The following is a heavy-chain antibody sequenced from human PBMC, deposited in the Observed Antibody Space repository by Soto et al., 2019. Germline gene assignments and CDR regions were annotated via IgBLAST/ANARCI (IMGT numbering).Heavy chain of an antibody. CDR2: ISGSGGST. J-gene: IGHJ4*02. D-gene: IGHD3-3*01. V-gene: IGHV3-23*01. Sequence: GGSLRLSCAASGFTFSSYAMSWVRQAPGKGLEWVSAISGSGGSTYYADSVKGRFTISRDNSKNTLYLQMNSLRAEDTAVYYWAKDLSGLRCLEWLVVWGQGTLVTVSS. CDR3: AKDLSGLRCLEWLVV. CDR1: GFTFSSYA.